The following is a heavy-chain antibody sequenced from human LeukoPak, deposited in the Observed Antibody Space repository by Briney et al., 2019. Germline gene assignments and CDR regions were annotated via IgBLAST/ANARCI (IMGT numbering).Heavy chain of an antibody. Sequence: GGSLRLSCAASGSTFSSYGMHWVRQAPGKGLEWVAVIWYGGSNKYYADSVKGRFTISRDNSKNTLYLQMNSLRAEDTAVYYCARDSSPRGYYFDYWGQGTLVTVSS. J-gene: IGHJ4*02. D-gene: IGHD6-13*01. CDR3: ARDSSPRGYYFDY. CDR1: GSTFSSYG. V-gene: IGHV3-33*08. CDR2: IWYGGSNK.